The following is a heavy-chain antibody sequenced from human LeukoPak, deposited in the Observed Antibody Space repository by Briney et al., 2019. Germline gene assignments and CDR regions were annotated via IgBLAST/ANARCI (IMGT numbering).Heavy chain of an antibody. Sequence: ASVKVSCKASGYTFTSYGISWVRQAPGQGLEWMGWISAYNGNTNYAQKLQGRVTMTTDISTSTAYMELRSLRSDDTAVYYCARDYSLLLWFGESVNWFDPWGQGTLVTVSS. CDR2: ISAYNGNT. D-gene: IGHD3-10*01. J-gene: IGHJ5*02. V-gene: IGHV1-18*01. CDR3: ARDYSLLLWFGESVNWFDP. CDR1: GYTFTSYG.